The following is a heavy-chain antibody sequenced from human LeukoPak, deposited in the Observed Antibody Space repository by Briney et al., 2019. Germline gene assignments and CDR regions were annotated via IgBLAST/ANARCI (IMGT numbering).Heavy chain of an antibody. Sequence: PSETLSLTCAVYGGSFSGYSWNWIRQPPVKGLEWIGEINHSGGTNYNPSLKSRVTISVDTSKKQFSLKLSTVTAADTAVYYCARQIVVPAAMVDYWGQGTLVTVSS. J-gene: IGHJ4*02. CDR1: GGSFSGYS. D-gene: IGHD2-2*01. CDR2: INHSGGT. V-gene: IGHV4-34*01. CDR3: ARQIVVPAAMVDY.